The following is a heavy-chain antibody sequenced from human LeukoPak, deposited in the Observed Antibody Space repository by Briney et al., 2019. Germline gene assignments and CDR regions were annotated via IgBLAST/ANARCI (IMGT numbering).Heavy chain of an antibody. CDR1: GGSFSGYY. V-gene: IGHV4-34*01. Sequence: SETLSLTCAVYGGSFSGYYWSWIRQPPGKGLEWIGEINHSGSTTYNPSLKSRVTISVDTSKNHFSLDLSSVTAADTAVYYCARDRSSSWYKDFDYWGQGTLVTVSS. CDR2: INHSGST. CDR3: ARDRSSSWYKDFDY. D-gene: IGHD6-13*01. J-gene: IGHJ4*02.